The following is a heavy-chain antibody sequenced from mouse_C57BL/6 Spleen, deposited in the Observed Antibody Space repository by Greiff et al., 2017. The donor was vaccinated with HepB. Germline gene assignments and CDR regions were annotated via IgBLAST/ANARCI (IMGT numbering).Heavy chain of an antibody. CDR1: GYTFTDYY. Sequence: VQLQQSGPELVKPGASVKISCKASGYTFTDYYMNWVKQSHGKSLEWIGDINPNNGGTSYNQKFKGKATLTVDKSSSTAYMELRSLTSEDSAVYYCARSEERDYAMDYWGQGTSVTVSS. CDR2: INPNNGGT. CDR3: ARSEERDYAMDY. J-gene: IGHJ4*01. V-gene: IGHV1-26*01.